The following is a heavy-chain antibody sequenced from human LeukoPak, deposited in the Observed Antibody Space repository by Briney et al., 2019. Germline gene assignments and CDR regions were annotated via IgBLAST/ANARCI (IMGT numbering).Heavy chain of an antibody. CDR1: GYAFTFYY. J-gene: IGHJ4*02. Sequence: ASVTVSFTASGYAFTFYYMHWVRQAPGQGLEWMGWINPTSGGTNYAQKFQGRVTMTRDTSISTAYMELSRLTSDDTAVYYCARADYGHYFDYWGQGTLVTVSS. CDR3: ARADYGHYFDY. V-gene: IGHV1-2*02. CDR2: INPTSGGT. D-gene: IGHD4-17*01.